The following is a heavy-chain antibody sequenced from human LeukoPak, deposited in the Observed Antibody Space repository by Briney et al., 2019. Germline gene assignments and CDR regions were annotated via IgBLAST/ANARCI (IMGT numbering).Heavy chain of an antibody. J-gene: IGHJ3*02. CDR1: GGSISSSSYY. D-gene: IGHD3-3*01. V-gene: IGHV4-61*02. CDR2: IYTSGST. Sequence: SETLSLTCTVSGGSISSSSYYWSWIRQPAGKGLEWIGRIYTSGSTNYNPSLKSRVTISVDTSKNQFSLKLSSVTAAGTAVYYCARGSYYDFWSGYSRMVGSDAFDIWGQGTMVTVSS. CDR3: ARGSYYDFWSGYSRMVGSDAFDI.